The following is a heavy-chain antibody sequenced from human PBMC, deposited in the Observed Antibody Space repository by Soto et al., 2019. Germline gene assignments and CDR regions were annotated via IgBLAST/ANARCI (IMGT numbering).Heavy chain of an antibody. J-gene: IGHJ6*02. CDR3: ARDLLHYDFWSGYSAYFYYGMDV. Sequence: PVGSLRLSCAASGFTFSSYEMNWVRQAPGQGLEWVSYISDSGGTAYYADSVKGRFTVSRDNAQNSVYLQMNSLRTEDTAVYYCARDLLHYDFWSGYSAYFYYGMDVWGPGTTVTVSS. CDR1: GFTFSSYE. D-gene: IGHD3-3*01. V-gene: IGHV3-48*03. CDR2: ISDSGGTA.